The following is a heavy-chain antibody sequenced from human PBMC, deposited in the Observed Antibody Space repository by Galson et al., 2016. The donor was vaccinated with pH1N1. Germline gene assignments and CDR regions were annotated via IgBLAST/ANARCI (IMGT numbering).Heavy chain of an antibody. CDR1: GLPFDDYY. CDR2: IRGKRFGQTT. Sequence: SLRLSCAASGLPFDDYYFMWIRQAPDRGLEWVSFIRGKRFGQTTEHAASVKGRFSISRDDSKNTAYLQMNSLKVDDTAIYYCTSLRFGHNWFDPWGQGSLVIFS. D-gene: IGHD3-10*01. CDR3: TSLRFGHNWFDP. V-gene: IGHV3-49*03. J-gene: IGHJ5*02.